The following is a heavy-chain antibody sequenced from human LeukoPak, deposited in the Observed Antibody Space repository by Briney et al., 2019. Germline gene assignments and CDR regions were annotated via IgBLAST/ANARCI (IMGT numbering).Heavy chain of an antibody. V-gene: IGHV1-69*05. CDR3: ARVALYSSGWWSRDDY. Sequence: SVKVSCKASGGTFSSYAISWVRQAPGQGLEWMGGIIPIFGTANYAQKFQGRVTITRDTSASTAYMELSSLRSEDTAVYYCARVALYSSGWWSRDDYWGQGTLVTVSS. D-gene: IGHD6-19*01. CDR1: GGTFSSYA. J-gene: IGHJ4*02. CDR2: IIPIFGTA.